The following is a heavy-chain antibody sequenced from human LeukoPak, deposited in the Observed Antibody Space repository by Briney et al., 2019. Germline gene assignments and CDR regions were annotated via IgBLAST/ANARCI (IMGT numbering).Heavy chain of an antibody. CDR1: GYSFTSYW. J-gene: IGHJ5*02. V-gene: IGHV5-51*01. D-gene: IGHD3-9*01. Sequence: GESLKISCKGSGYSFTSYWIGWVRQMPAKGLEWMGIIYPGDSDTRYSPSFQGQVTISADKSISTAYLQWSSLKASDTAMYYCARTDILTGLSLPTNRFDPWGQGPLVTVSS. CDR2: IYPGDSDT. CDR3: ARTDILTGLSLPTNRFDP.